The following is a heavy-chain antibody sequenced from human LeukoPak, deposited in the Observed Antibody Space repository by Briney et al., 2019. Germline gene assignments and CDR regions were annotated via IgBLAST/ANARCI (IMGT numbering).Heavy chain of an antibody. CDR3: ARVPKHYGSGSYHSPYFDY. J-gene: IGHJ4*02. CDR2: INPSGGST. D-gene: IGHD3-10*01. Sequence: ASVKVSCKASGYTFTSYYMHWVRQAPGQGLEWMGIINPSGGSTSYAQKFQGRVTMTRDTSTSTVYMELSSLRFEDTAVYYCARVPKHYGSGSYHSPYFDYWGQGTLVTVSS. CDR1: GYTFTSYY. V-gene: IGHV1-46*01.